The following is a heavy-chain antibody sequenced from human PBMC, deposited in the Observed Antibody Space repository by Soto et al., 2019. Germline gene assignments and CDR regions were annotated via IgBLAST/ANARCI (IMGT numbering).Heavy chain of an antibody. J-gene: IGHJ4*02. Sequence: PGGSLRLSCAGSGFVFSNYSMNWVRQAPGRGLEWVSYISSSSTNTYYAASVRGRFTISRDNAKNSLYLRMDSLKDGDTAVYYFTRGTKGGSLPLWGRGTLVTVSS. V-gene: IGHV3-48*02. D-gene: IGHD1-7*01. CDR3: TRGTKGGSLPL. CDR1: GFVFSNYS. CDR2: ISSSSTNT.